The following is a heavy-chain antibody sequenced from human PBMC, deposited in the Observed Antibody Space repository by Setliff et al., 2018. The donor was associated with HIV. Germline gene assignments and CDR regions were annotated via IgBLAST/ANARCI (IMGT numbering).Heavy chain of an antibody. CDR2: ISAYNGKT. CDR3: AREVPSNTGSYYKQY. J-gene: IGHJ4*02. V-gene: IGHV1-18*01. Sequence: ASVKVSCKTSGYSFNTYGIGWMRQAPGQGLEWMGWISAYNGKTNLAQKFQGRVTVTTDSSTSTAYMELRSLRSDDTAVYFCAREVPSNTGSYYKQYWGQGTLVTVSS. CDR1: GYSFNTYG. D-gene: IGHD3-10*01.